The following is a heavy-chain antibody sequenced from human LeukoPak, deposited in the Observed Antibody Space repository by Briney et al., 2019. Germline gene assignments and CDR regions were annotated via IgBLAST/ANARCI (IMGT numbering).Heavy chain of an antibody. Sequence: ASVKVSCKASGYTLTVYHMNWVRQAPGQGLEWMGWINPNSGGTNYAQKFKGRVTMNRDTSIRTAYMELSGLRSDDTAVYYCARDDPLWFGELRRGSGYNWFDPWGQGTLVTVSS. CDR3: ARDDPLWFGELRRGSGYNWFDP. D-gene: IGHD3-10*01. J-gene: IGHJ5*02. CDR2: INPNSGGT. CDR1: GYTLTVYH. V-gene: IGHV1-2*02.